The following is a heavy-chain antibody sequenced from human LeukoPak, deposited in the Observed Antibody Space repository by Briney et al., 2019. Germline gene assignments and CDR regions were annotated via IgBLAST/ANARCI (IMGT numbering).Heavy chain of an antibody. J-gene: IGHJ4*02. Sequence: PGGSLRLSCAASTSTFSSDSMNWVRQAPGKGLEWVSSISSSSDYIYYADSVKGRFTISRDNAKNSLYLQMNSLTVEDSAVYYCARDSGSSWREGLNYWGQGTLVTVSS. CDR2: ISSSSDYI. CDR3: ARDSGSSWREGLNY. D-gene: IGHD6-13*01. V-gene: IGHV3-21*01. CDR1: TSTFSSDS.